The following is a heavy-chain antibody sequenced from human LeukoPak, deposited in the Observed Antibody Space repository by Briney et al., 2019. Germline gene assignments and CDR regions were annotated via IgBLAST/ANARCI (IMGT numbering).Heavy chain of an antibody. Sequence: SETLSLTCTVSGGSVSSGSYYWSWIRQPPGKGLEWIGYIYYSGSTNYNPSLKSRVTIPVDTSKNQFSLKLSSVTAADTAVYYCARAHGGIVATILAYWGQGTLVTVSS. CDR1: GGSVSSGSYY. CDR2: IYYSGST. D-gene: IGHD5-12*01. V-gene: IGHV4-61*01. J-gene: IGHJ4*02. CDR3: ARAHGGIVATILAY.